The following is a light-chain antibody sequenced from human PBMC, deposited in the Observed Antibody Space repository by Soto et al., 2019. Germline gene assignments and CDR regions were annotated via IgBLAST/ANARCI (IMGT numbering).Light chain of an antibody. Sequence: QSVLTQPPSASWSPRQSVAISCTGTSSDVGGYNYVSWYQQHPGKAPKLMIYEVNKRPSGVPDRFSGSKSGNTASLTVSGLQAEDEADYYCSSYAGSSNVFGTGTKVTVL. V-gene: IGLV2-8*01. CDR1: SSDVGGYNY. CDR3: SSYAGSSNV. CDR2: EVN. J-gene: IGLJ1*01.